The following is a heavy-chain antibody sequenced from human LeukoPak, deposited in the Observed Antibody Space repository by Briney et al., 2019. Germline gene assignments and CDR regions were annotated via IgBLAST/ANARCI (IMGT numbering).Heavy chain of an antibody. D-gene: IGHD6-13*01. CDR3: ARETISSSWSHHYYGMDV. V-gene: IGHV1-3*01. Sequence: ASVKVSCKASGYTFISYAMQWVRQAPGQRLEWMGWINAGNGNTKYSQKFQGRVSITRDTSANTAYMELSSLRSEDTAVYFCARETISSSWSHHYYGMDVWGQGTTVTVSS. CDR1: GYTFISYA. CDR2: INAGNGNT. J-gene: IGHJ6*02.